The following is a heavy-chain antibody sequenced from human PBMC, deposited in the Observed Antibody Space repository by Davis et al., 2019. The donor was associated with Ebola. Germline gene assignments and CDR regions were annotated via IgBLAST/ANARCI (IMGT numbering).Heavy chain of an antibody. Sequence: SETLSLTCTVSGGSISTYYWSWIRQPPGKGLEWIGYIYYSGSTNYNPSLKSRVTISVDTSKNQFSLKLSSVTAADTAVYYCARLRVYCSSTSCSYNWFDPWGQGTLVTVSS. CDR2: IYYSGST. CDR1: GGSISTYY. J-gene: IGHJ5*02. CDR3: ARLRVYCSSTSCSYNWFDP. D-gene: IGHD2-2*01. V-gene: IGHV4-59*08.